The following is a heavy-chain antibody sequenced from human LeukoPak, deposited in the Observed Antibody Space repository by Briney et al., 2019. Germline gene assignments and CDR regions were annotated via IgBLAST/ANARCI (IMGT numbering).Heavy chain of an antibody. CDR1: GYTFTSYY. V-gene: IGHV1-46*01. CDR2: INPSGGST. D-gene: IGHD3-22*01. J-gene: IGHJ4*02. Sequence: GASVKVSCKASGYTFTSYYMHWVRQAPGQGLEWMGIINPSGGSTSYAQKFQGRVTMTRDTSTSTVYMELSSLRSEDTAVYYCAREAPLYDRRAGFDYWGQGTLVTVSS. CDR3: AREAPLYDRRAGFDY.